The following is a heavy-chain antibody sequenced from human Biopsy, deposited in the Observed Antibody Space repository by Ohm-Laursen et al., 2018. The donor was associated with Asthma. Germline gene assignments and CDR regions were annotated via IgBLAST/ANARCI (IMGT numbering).Heavy chain of an antibody. Sequence: SSVKVSCKASGYNFISFAIHWVRQAPGQRLEWMGWVNSGNGDTKYSQKFQGRVTITRDTSASTAYMELRSLRSEDTATYYCARTYYDFLTGQVKDVFGVWGQGTMVTVPS. V-gene: IGHV1-3*01. CDR3: ARTYYDFLTGQVKDVFGV. D-gene: IGHD3-9*01. CDR2: VNSGNGDT. CDR1: GYNFISFA. J-gene: IGHJ3*01.